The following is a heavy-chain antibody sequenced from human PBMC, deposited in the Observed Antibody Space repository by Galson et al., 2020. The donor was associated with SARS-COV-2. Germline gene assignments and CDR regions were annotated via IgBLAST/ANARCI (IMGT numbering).Heavy chain of an antibody. D-gene: IGHD1-1*01. CDR3: VRVESGWNIAK. CDR2: INQDGSIA. Sequence: GGSLRLSCVVSGFTLSDYWMHWVRQAPGKGLVWVSRINQDGSIADYADSVKGRFTISRDNVKNTLYLQLNSLRVDDMAVYYCVRVESGWNIAKWGQGTLVTVSS. V-gene: IGHV3-74*01. J-gene: IGHJ4*02. CDR1: GFTLSDYW.